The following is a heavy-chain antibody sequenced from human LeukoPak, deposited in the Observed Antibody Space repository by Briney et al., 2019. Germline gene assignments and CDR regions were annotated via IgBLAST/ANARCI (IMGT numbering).Heavy chain of an antibody. V-gene: IGHV3-30*02. Sequence: GGSLRLSCAASGFTFSSYGMHWVRQAPGKGLEWVAFIRYDGSNKYYADSVKGRFTISRDNSKNTLYLQMNSLRAEDTAVYYCAKDPDMTTVRPYYFDYWGQGTLVTVSS. J-gene: IGHJ4*02. D-gene: IGHD4-11*01. CDR3: AKDPDMTTVRPYYFDY. CDR2: IRYDGSNK. CDR1: GFTFSSYG.